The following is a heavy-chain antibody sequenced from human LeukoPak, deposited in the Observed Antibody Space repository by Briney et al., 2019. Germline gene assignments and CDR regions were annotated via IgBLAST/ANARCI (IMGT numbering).Heavy chain of an antibody. CDR2: IYSGGST. J-gene: IGHJ4*02. CDR1: GYTVSSNY. D-gene: IGHD3-3*01. Sequence: GGSLRLSCAASGYTVSSNYMSRVRQAPGKGLEWVSVIYSGGSTYYADSVKGRFTISRDNSKNTLYLQMNSLRAEDTAVYYCARDPPLGYDFWSGYQGGDYWGQGTLVTVSS. CDR3: ARDPPLGYDFWSGYQGGDY. V-gene: IGHV3-66*02.